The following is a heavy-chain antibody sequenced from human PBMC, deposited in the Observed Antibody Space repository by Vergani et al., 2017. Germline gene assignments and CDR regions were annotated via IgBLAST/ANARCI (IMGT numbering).Heavy chain of an antibody. D-gene: IGHD3-3*01. J-gene: IGHJ4*02. CDR1: GFTFSSYE. CDR3: ARGGDDFWSGLRTFYDY. CDR2: ISSSGSTI. V-gene: IGHV3-48*03. Sequence: EVQLVESGGGLVQPGGSLRLSCAASGFTFSSYEMNWVRQAPGKGLEWVSYISSSGSTIYYADSVKGRFTISRDNYKNSMYQQMNSLRAEETAVYYCARGGDDFWSGLRTFYDYWGQGTLVTVSS.